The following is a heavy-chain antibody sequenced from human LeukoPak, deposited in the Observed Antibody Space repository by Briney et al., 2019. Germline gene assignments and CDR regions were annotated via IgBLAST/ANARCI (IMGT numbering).Heavy chain of an antibody. CDR2: ISFDGTIK. CDR3: ARTQPGKGASDL. V-gene: IGHV3-30-3*01. D-gene: IGHD7-27*01. CDR1: GFILSPYS. Sequence: PGGSLRLSCAASGFILSPYSMHWVRQAPGKGLEWVAVISFDGTIKYYGDSVNGRFTISRDNAKNTLYLQMNSLRAEDTAVYYCARTQPGKGASDLWGQGTMVTVSS. J-gene: IGHJ3*01.